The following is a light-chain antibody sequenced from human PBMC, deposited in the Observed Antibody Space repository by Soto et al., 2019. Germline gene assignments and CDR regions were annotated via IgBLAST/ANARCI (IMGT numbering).Light chain of an antibody. J-gene: IGKJ1*01. CDR1: QSISIY. CDR3: QQSYSTPPWT. V-gene: IGKV1-39*01. CDR2: AAS. Sequence: GDRVTITCRASQSISIYLNWSQQKPGKAPKLLIYAASTLQSGVPSRFSGSGSGTDFTLTINSLQPEDFASYYCQQSYSTPPWTFGQGTKVEIK.